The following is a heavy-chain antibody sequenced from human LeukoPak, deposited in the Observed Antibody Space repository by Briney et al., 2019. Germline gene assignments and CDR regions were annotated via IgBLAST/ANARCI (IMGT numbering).Heavy chain of an antibody. J-gene: IGHJ3*02. CDR2: ISYDGSNK. Sequence: GRSLRLSCAASGFTFSSYGMHWVRQAPGKGLEWVAVISYDGSNKYYADSVKGRFTISRDNSKNTLYLQMNSLRAEDTAVYYCTKEFYGDYADAFDMWGQGTMVTVSS. V-gene: IGHV3-30*18. CDR3: TKEFYGDYADAFDM. CDR1: GFTFSSYG. D-gene: IGHD4-17*01.